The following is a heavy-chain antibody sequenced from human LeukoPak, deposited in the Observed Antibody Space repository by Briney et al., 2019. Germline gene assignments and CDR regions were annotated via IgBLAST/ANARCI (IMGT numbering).Heavy chain of an antibody. CDR3: ARGRYYYDSSDYYFDY. CDR2: INPNSGGT. V-gene: IGHV1-2*02. D-gene: IGHD3-22*01. Sequence: ASVKVSCKASGYTFTGYYMHWVRQAPGQGLEWMGWINPNSGGTNYAQKFQGRVTMTRDTSISTAYMELSRLRSDDTAVYYCARGRYYYDSSDYYFDYWGQGTLVTVSS. CDR1: GYTFTGYY. J-gene: IGHJ4*02.